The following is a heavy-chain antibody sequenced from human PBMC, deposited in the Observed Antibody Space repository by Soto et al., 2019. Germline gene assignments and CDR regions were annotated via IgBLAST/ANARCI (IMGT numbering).Heavy chain of an antibody. CDR3: ARDLTQNCFDR. CDR1: GYTFTSYY. CDR2: INPSGGTT. Sequence: QVQLVQSGAEVKKPGASVKVSCKASGYTFTSYYMHWVRQAPGQGLEWMGIINPSGGTTSYTQKFQGRITMTRDTSTSTVYMELSSLTSQDTAVYYCARDLTQNCFDRWGQGTLVTVSS. D-gene: IGHD7-27*01. V-gene: IGHV1-46*01. J-gene: IGHJ5*02.